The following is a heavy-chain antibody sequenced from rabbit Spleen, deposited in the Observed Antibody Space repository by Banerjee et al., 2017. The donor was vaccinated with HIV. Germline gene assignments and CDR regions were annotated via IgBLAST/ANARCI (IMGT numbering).Heavy chain of an antibody. V-gene: IGHV1S45*01. Sequence: QEQLEESGGDLVKPGASLTLTCKASGLDFSSNYWICWVRQAPGKGLEWIACIDVSKSGSTYYANWAKGRFTISKISSTTVTLQVTSLTAADTATYFCARDTGTSFSTYGMDLWGQGTLVTVS. CDR2: IDVSKSGST. CDR1: GLDFSSNYW. CDR3: ARDTGTSFSTYGMDL. D-gene: IGHD8-1*01. J-gene: IGHJ6*01.